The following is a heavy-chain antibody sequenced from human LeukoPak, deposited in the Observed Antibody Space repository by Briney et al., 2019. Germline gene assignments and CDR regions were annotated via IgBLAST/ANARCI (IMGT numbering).Heavy chain of an antibody. D-gene: IGHD6-13*01. CDR3: ARFGYSSSWNWFDP. V-gene: IGHV4-39*01. CDR1: GGSISSSSYY. Sequence: PSETLSLTCTVSGGSISSSSYYWRWIRQPPGKGLEWIGSIYYSGSTYYNPSLKSRVTISVDTSKNQFSLKLSSVTAADTAVYYCARFGYSSSWNWFDPWGQGTLVTVSS. J-gene: IGHJ5*02. CDR2: IYYSGST.